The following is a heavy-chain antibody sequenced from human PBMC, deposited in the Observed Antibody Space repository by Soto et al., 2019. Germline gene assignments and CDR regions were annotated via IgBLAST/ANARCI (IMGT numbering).Heavy chain of an antibody. Sequence: EVRLVESGGGLVKPGGSLRLSCAASGFSFSYAWMSWVRQAPGKGLEWVGRVKSKTDGGTTDYAAPVKGRFTISRDDSNTKIYLQMNSLKTEDTAVYYCTTDCSGGSCYPGAHYYYYGMDVWGPGTTVTVSS. J-gene: IGHJ6*02. D-gene: IGHD2-15*01. CDR2: VKSKTDGGTT. V-gene: IGHV3-15*01. CDR1: GFSFSYAW. CDR3: TTDCSGGSCYPGAHYYYYGMDV.